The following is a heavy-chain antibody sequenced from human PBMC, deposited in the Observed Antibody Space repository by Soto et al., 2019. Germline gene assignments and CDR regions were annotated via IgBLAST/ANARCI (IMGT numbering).Heavy chain of an antibody. CDR2: IYYSGST. D-gene: IGHD2-15*01. J-gene: IGHJ6*03. CDR3: ASRGVVVAADYMDV. V-gene: IGHV4-31*03. CDR1: GGSISSGGYY. Sequence: SETLSLTCTVSGGSISSGGYYWSWIRQHPGKGLEWIGYIYYSGSTYYNPSLKSRVTISVDTSKNQFSLKLSSVTAADTAVYYCASRGVVVAADYMDVWGKGTTVTVSS.